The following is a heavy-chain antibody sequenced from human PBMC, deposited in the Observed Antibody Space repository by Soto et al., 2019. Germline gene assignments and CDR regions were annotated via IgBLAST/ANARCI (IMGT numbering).Heavy chain of an antibody. CDR3: AKIRMVPAMFQMDV. V-gene: IGHV3-30*18. Sequence: GGSLRLSCATSGFTFSDYAMHWVRQAPGQGLEWVAAISFDGSNTYYADSLTGRFTISRDPSKNTLYLDMNSLRPEDTAVYYCAKIRMVPAMFQMDVWGQGTTVTVSS. CDR1: GFTFSDYA. J-gene: IGHJ6*02. CDR2: ISFDGSNT. D-gene: IGHD2-2*01.